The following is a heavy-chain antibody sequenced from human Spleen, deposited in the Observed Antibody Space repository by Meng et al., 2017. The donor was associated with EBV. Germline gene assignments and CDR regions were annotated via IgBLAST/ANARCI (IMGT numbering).Heavy chain of an antibody. CDR2: INHSGDT. CDR1: GESFSVYY. J-gene: IGHJ5*02. CDR3: ARGPEIVVVIFPTNWFDP. D-gene: IGHD2-21*01. Sequence: QVRLQQWGAGLLKPSETLSLTCGVYGESFSVYYWSWIRQSPGKGLEWIGEINHSGDTRYNPSLESRVTISVATSKNQVSLKLKSVTAADTAMYYCARGPEIVVVIFPTNWFDPWGQGTLVTVSS. V-gene: IGHV4-34*02.